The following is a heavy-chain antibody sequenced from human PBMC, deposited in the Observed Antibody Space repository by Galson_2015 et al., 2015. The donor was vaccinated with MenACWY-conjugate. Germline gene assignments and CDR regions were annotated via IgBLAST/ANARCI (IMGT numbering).Heavy chain of an antibody. V-gene: IGHV4-4*02. J-gene: IGHJ4*02. CDR2: GST. Sequence: GSTNYNPSLKSRVTISVDKSKNQFSLRLSSVTAADTAVYYCARSRYYDILTGYYKAVDYWGQGTLVTVSS. D-gene: IGHD3-9*01. CDR3: ARSRYYDILTGYYKAVDY.